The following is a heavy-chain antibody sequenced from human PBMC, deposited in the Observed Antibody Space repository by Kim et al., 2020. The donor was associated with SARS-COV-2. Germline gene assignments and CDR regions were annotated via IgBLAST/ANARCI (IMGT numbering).Heavy chain of an antibody. V-gene: IGHV1-69*13. J-gene: IGHJ3*02. CDR2: IIPMFGRT. Sequence: SVKVSCKASGGTFSSYGIAWVRQAPGQGLEWMGRIIPMFGRTNYAQKFRGRVTITADASTSTVYMELSSLKSEDTALYYCAREEGRIVNFDAFDIWGQGTMVTVSS. CDR1: GGTFSSYG. CDR3: AREEGRIVNFDAFDI. D-gene: IGHD3-16*02.